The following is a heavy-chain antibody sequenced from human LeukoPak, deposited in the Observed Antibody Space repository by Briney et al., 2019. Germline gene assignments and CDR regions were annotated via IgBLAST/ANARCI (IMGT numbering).Heavy chain of an antibody. V-gene: IGHV1-18*01. J-gene: IGHJ4*02. CDR2: ISTYSGDT. CDR3: ARGGHYDFWSGPPDF. Sequence: ASVKVSCKASGYSFTNYGISWVRQAPGQALEWLGRISTYSGDTNYVQKVQGRVTMTTDTSTSTAYMDLKSLRSDDTAVYYCARGGHYDFWSGPPDFWGQETLVTVSS. CDR1: GYSFTNYG. D-gene: IGHD3-3*01.